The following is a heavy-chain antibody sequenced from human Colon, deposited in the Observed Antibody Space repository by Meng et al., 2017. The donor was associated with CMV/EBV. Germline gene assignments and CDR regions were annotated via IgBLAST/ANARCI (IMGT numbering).Heavy chain of an antibody. CDR2: ISGNSGNT. CDR3: ARDGADCSTTTCSIDF. Sequence: GYTFSNFGISWVRQVPGQGLEWMGWISGNSGNTNFARKFRGRIAMTIDTSTTTAHMELRSLGSDDTAIYYCARDGADCSTTTCSIDFWGQGTLVTVSS. D-gene: IGHD2-2*01. J-gene: IGHJ4*02. CDR1: GYTFSNFG. V-gene: IGHV1-18*01.